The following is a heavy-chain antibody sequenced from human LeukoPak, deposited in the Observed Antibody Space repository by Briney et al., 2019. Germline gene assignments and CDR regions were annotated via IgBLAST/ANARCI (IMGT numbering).Heavy chain of an antibody. J-gene: IGHJ4*02. CDR2: IWYDGSNK. Sequence: GRSLRLSCAASGFTFSSYGMHWDRQAPGKGLEWVAVIWYDGSNKYYADSVKGRFTISRDNSKNTLYLQMNSLRAEDTAVYYCARGSTTEIGWNYWGQGTLVTVSS. D-gene: IGHD1-14*01. V-gene: IGHV3-33*01. CDR3: ARGSTTEIGWNY. CDR1: GFTFSSYG.